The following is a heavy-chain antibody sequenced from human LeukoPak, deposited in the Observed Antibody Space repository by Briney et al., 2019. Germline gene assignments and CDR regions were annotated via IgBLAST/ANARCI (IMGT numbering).Heavy chain of an antibody. V-gene: IGHV1-2*02. Sequence: ASVEVSCKASGFPFSDSYIHWVRQAPGQGLEWMGYINPRSGGTSSPQKFKGRVTLTADTINTAYMVLSSLISDDTAIYYCVREGSGLLTKNFDYWGQGTLVTVSS. CDR3: VREGSGLLTKNFDY. CDR2: INPRSGGT. D-gene: IGHD2-15*01. CDR1: GFPFSDSY. J-gene: IGHJ4*02.